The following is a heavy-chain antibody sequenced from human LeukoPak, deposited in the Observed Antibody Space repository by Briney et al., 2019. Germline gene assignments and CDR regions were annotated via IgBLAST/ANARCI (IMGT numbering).Heavy chain of an antibody. CDR1: GFTFSTYA. V-gene: IGHV3-23*01. Sequence: QPGGSLGLSCAASGFTFSTYAMTWVRQAPGKGLEWVSGIHSNGDEIYYADSVRGRFTISRDNSNNALYLQMDSLRAEDTAVYYCANWIGSSSRDYWGQGTLVTVST. D-gene: IGHD6-6*01. CDR2: IHSNGDEI. CDR3: ANWIGSSSRDY. J-gene: IGHJ4*02.